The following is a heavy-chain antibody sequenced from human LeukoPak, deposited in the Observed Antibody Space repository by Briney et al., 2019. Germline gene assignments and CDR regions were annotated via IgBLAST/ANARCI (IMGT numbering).Heavy chain of an antibody. Sequence: SVKFSCKAFGYTFTSYYMHWVRQAPGQGLEWKGIINPSGGSTSYAQKFQGRVTMTRDTSTSTAYMELSSLRSEDTAVYYCARGVVVPAARQNYNWFDPWGQGTLVTVSS. J-gene: IGHJ5*02. D-gene: IGHD2-2*01. CDR2: INPSGGST. CDR3: ARGVVVPAARQNYNWFDP. V-gene: IGHV1-46*01. CDR1: GYTFTSYY.